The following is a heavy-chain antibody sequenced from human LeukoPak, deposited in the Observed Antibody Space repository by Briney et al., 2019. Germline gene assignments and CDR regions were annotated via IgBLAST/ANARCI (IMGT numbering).Heavy chain of an antibody. Sequence: SETLSLTCAVYGGSFSGYYWSWIRQPPGKGLEWIGEINHSGSTNYNPSLKSRVTISVDTSKNQFSLKLSSVTAADTAVYYCASWERITMIVVAHSGFRYWGQGTLVTVSS. V-gene: IGHV4-34*01. CDR1: GGSFSGYY. J-gene: IGHJ4*02. D-gene: IGHD3-22*01. CDR3: ASWERITMIVVAHSGFRY. CDR2: INHSGST.